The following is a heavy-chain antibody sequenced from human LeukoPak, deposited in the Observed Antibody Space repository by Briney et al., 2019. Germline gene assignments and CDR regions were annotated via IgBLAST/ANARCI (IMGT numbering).Heavy chain of an antibody. CDR3: ARARISGSLPRPSFDP. J-gene: IGHJ5*02. Sequence: SETLSLTCAVYGGSFSGYYWSWIRQPPGKGLEWIGEINHSGGTNYNPSLKSRVTISVDTSKNQFSLKLSSVTAADTAVYYCARARISGSLPRPSFDPWGQGTLVTVSS. CDR2: INHSGGT. CDR1: GGSFSGYY. V-gene: IGHV4-34*01. D-gene: IGHD3-10*01.